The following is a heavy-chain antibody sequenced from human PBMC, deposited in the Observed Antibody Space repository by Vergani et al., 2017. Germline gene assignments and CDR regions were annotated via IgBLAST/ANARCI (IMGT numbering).Heavy chain of an antibody. CDR1: GFTFSSYA. Sequence: EVQLLESGGGLVQPGGSLRLSCAASGFTFSSYAMSWVRQAPGKGLEWVSAISGSGGSTYYADSVKGRFTISRDNSKNTLYLQMNSLRAEDTAVYYCAKARGSGWAPRSNFDYWGQGTLVTVSS. CDR2: ISGSGGST. V-gene: IGHV3-23*01. CDR3: AKARGSGWAPRSNFDY. J-gene: IGHJ4*02. D-gene: IGHD6-19*01.